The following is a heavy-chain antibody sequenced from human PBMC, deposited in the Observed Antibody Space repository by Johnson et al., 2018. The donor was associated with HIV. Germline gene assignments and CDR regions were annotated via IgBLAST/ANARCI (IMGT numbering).Heavy chain of an antibody. Sequence: QVQLVESGGGLVQPGGSLRLSCAASGFTFSSYYMSWVRQAPGKGLEWVSYISSSGNTKYSADSVKGRFTISRDNAKNSLYLQMSSLSAEDTAVSYCARDGTDGLAKRPSPSYAFDIWGQGTMVTVSS. J-gene: IGHJ3*02. CDR2: ISSSGNTK. D-gene: IGHD5-12*01. CDR1: GFTFSSYY. V-gene: IGHV3-11*04. CDR3: ARDGTDGLAKRPSPSYAFDI.